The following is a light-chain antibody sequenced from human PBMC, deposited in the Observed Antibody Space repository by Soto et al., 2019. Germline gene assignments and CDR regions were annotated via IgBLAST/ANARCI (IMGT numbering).Light chain of an antibody. CDR1: QSVSTY. CDR2: DAS. Sequence: EIVLTQSPATLSLSPGERATLSCRASQSVSTYLAWYQQKPGQAPRLLIYDASNTATGIPARYSGSGSGTDVTLTISSLDPEDFAVYYCQQRSNWPLTFGGGTKEEIK. J-gene: IGKJ4*01. CDR3: QQRSNWPLT. V-gene: IGKV3-11*01.